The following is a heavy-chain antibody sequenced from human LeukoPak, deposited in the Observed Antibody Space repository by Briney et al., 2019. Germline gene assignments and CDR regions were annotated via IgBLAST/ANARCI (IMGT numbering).Heavy chain of an antibody. D-gene: IGHD3-10*01. CDR2: INHSGST. Sequence: PSETLSLTCAVYGGSFSGYYWSWIRQPPGKGLEWIGEINHSGSTNYNPSLKSRVTISVDTSKNQFSLKLSSVTAAETAVYYCARGYGSGSYYLFDYWGQGTLVTVSS. V-gene: IGHV4-34*01. CDR1: GGSFSGYY. J-gene: IGHJ4*02. CDR3: ARGYGSGSYYLFDY.